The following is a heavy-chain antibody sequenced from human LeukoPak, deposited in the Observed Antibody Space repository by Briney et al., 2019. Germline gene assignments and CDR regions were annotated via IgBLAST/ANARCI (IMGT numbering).Heavy chain of an antibody. CDR1: GKSFGDYY. CDR3: ARVWLQGWFDP. V-gene: IGHV4-4*07. CDR2: IYTSGST. D-gene: IGHD5-24*01. Sequence: SETLSLTCTVSGKSFGDYYWSWIRQPAGKGLEWIGRIYTSGSTTYNPSLKSRVTMSVDTSKNQFSLKLSSVTAADTAVYYCARVWLQGWFDPWGQGTLVTVSS. J-gene: IGHJ5*02.